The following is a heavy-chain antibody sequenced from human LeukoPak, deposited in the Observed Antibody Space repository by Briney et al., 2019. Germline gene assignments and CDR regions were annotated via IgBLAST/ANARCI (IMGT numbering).Heavy chain of an antibody. D-gene: IGHD6-6*01. J-gene: IGHJ6*03. CDR1: GFTFDDYG. Sequence: PGGSLRLSCAASGFTFDDYGMSWVGQAPGKGRKGFSGFNWNGGSTGYADSVKGRFTISRDNAKNSLYLQMNSLRAEDTALYYCAGRIAARGRGYYYMDVWGKGTTVTVSS. CDR2: FNWNGGST. CDR3: AGRIAARGRGYYYMDV. V-gene: IGHV3-20*04.